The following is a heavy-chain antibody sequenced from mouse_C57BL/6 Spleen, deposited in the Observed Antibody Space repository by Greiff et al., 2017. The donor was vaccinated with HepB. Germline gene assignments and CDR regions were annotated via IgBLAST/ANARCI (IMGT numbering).Heavy chain of an antibody. CDR1: GFTFSDYG. J-gene: IGHJ2*01. D-gene: IGHD2-1*01. Sequence: EVKVVESGGGLVKPGGSLKLSCAASGFTFSDYGMHWVRQAPEKGLEWVAYISSGSSTIYYADTVKGRFTISRDNAKNTLFLQMTSLRSEDTAMYYCAREDYGNYEYYFDYWGQGTTLTVSS. V-gene: IGHV5-17*01. CDR2: ISSGSSTI. CDR3: AREDYGNYEYYFDY.